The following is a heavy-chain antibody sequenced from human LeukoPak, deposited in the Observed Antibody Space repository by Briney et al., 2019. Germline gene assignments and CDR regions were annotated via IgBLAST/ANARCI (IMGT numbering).Heavy chain of an antibody. J-gene: IGHJ4*02. V-gene: IGHV4-34*01. CDR2: INHSGSI. CDR1: GGSFSGYY. CDR3: ARGRSQSQLLYSDY. D-gene: IGHD2-2*02. Sequence: KTSETLSLTCAVYGGSFSGYYWSWIRQPPGKGLEWIGEINHSGSINYNPSLKSRVTISVDTSKNQFSLKLSSVTAADTAVYYCARGRSQSQLLYSDYWGQGTLVTVSS.